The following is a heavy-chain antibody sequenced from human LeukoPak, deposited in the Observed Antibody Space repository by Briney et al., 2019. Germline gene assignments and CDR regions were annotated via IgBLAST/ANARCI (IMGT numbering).Heavy chain of an antibody. CDR1: EFTFSNYA. J-gene: IGHJ4*02. Sequence: GGSLRLSCAASEFTFSNYAIHWVRQAPGKGLEWVAVISYDGSNKYYADSVQGRFTISRDNSKNTLYLQMNSLRAEDTAVYYCARDGLLGYFDYWGQGTLVTVSS. CDR3: ARDGLLGYFDY. D-gene: IGHD3-16*01. V-gene: IGHV3-30-3*01. CDR2: ISYDGSNK.